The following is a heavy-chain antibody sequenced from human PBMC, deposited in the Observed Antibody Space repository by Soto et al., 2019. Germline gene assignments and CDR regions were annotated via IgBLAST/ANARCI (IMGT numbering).Heavy chain of an antibody. J-gene: IGHJ4*02. Sequence: ASVKVSCKASGYTFTSYGISWVRQAPGQGLEWMGWISAYNGNTNYAQKLQGRVTMTTDTSTSTAYMELSSLRSEDTAVYYCARASAGCGGDCYYPYWGQGTLVTVSS. V-gene: IGHV1-18*01. D-gene: IGHD2-21*01. CDR2: ISAYNGNT. CDR1: GYTFTSYG. CDR3: ARASAGCGGDCYYPY.